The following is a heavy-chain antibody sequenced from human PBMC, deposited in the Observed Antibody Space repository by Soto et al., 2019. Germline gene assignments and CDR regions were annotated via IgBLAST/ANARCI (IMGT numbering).Heavy chain of an antibody. CDR2: IYYSGST. CDR3: ARHAKTSKEAQSIHY. D-gene: IGHD6-6*01. J-gene: IGHJ4*02. CDR1: GGSISSSSYY. Sequence: ASETLSLTCTVSGGSISSSSYYWGWIRQPPGKGLEWIGSIYYSGSTYYNPSLKSRVTISVDTSKNQFSLKLSSVTAADTAEYYCARHAKTSKEAQSIHYGGQETLVTVS. V-gene: IGHV4-39*01.